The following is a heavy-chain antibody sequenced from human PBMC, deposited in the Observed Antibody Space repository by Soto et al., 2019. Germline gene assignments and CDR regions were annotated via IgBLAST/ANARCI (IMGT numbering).Heavy chain of an antibody. D-gene: IGHD2-2*01. CDR3: ARIRQLLFVS. J-gene: IGHJ4*02. CDR2: IGGTGNTT. V-gene: IGHV3-23*01. Sequence: GGSLRLSCAASGFTFRDYAMSWFRQAPGRGLEWVSAIGGTGNTTYYADSVKGRFTIARDNSRNTLYLQMTSLRAEDTAVYYCARIRQLLFVSWGQGTLVTVSS. CDR1: GFTFRDYA.